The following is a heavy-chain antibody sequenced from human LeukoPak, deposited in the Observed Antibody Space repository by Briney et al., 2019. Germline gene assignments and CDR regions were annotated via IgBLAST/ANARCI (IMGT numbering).Heavy chain of an antibody. CDR1: GGSFSGYY. Sequence: PSETLSLTCAVYGGSFSGYYWSWLRQPPGKGLEWIGEINHSGSTYYNPSLKSRVTISVDTSKNQFSLKLSSVTAADTAVYYCARGSRGYFYDSSGYDYWGQGTLVTVSS. J-gene: IGHJ4*02. V-gene: IGHV4-34*01. CDR3: ARGSRGYFYDSSGYDY. CDR2: INHSGST. D-gene: IGHD3-22*01.